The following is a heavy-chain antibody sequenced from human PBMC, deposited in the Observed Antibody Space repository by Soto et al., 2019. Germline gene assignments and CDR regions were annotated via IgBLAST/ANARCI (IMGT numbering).Heavy chain of an antibody. CDR2: IYYSGST. CDR1: GGSISSGDYY. J-gene: IGHJ5*02. Sequence: ASETLSLTCTVSGGSISSGDYYWGWIRQPPGKGLEWIGYIYYSGSTYYNPSLKSRVTISVDTSKNQFSLKLSSVTAADTAVYYCDRILMLYAIAWFDPWGQGTLVTVSS. CDR3: DRILMLYAIAWFDP. D-gene: IGHD2-8*01. V-gene: IGHV4-30-4*01.